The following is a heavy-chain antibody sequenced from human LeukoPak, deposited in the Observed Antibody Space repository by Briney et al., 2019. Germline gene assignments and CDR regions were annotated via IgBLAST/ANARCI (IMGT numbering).Heavy chain of an antibody. CDR2: TSYDGSNK. Sequence: GGSLRLSCAASGFAFSSYGMHWVRQAPGKGLEWVAVTSYDGSNKYYADSLKGRFTISRDNSKNTLYLQMNSLRAEDTAVYYCAKHHCSTISCHGRSSGDFDYWGQGTLVTVSS. J-gene: IGHJ4*02. V-gene: IGHV3-30*18. CDR1: GFAFSSYG. D-gene: IGHD2-2*01. CDR3: AKHHCSTISCHGRSSGDFDY.